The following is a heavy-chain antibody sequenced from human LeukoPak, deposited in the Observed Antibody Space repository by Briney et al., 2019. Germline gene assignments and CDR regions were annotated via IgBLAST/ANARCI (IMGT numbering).Heavy chain of an antibody. CDR3: ARDLLVGATCFDY. V-gene: IGHV1-2*02. Sequence: KPGASVKVSCKASGYTFTGYYMHWVRQAPGQGLEWMGWINPNSGGTNYAQKLQGRVTMTRDTSISTAYMELSRLRSDDTAVYYCARDLLVGATCFDYWGQGTLVTASS. D-gene: IGHD1-26*01. CDR2: INPNSGGT. CDR1: GYTFTGYY. J-gene: IGHJ4*02.